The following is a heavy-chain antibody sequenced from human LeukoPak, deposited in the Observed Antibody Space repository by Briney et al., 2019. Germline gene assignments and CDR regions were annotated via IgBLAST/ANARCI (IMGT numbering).Heavy chain of an antibody. D-gene: IGHD3-9*01. J-gene: IGHJ3*02. CDR3: AREDYDILTGTFAFDI. V-gene: IGHV3-66*01. CDR2: IYSGGST. CDR1: GFTVSSNY. Sequence: GGSLRLSCAAPGFTVSSNYMSWVRQAPGKGLEWVSAIYSGGSTYYADSVKGRFTISRDNSKNTLYLQMNSLRAEDTAVYYCAREDYDILTGTFAFDIWGQGTMVTVSS.